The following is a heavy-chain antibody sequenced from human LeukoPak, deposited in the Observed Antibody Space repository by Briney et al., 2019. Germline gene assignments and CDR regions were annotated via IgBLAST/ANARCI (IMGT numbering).Heavy chain of an antibody. J-gene: IGHJ4*02. CDR2: IYHTGSA. CDR1: GDSLSSYY. Sequence: PSETLSLTCTVSGDSLSSYYWSWIRQPPGKGLEWIAYIYHTGSARYNPSLTSRVTIAVDMSKNQFSLNLSSVTAADAAVYYCAKGLLGYCSSTSCPPEWLSFDYWGQGTLVTVSS. CDR3: AKGLLGYCSSTSCPPEWLSFDY. V-gene: IGHV4-59*01. D-gene: IGHD2-2*01.